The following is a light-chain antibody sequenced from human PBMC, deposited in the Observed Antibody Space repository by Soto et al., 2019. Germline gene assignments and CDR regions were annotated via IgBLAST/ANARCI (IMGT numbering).Light chain of an antibody. CDR1: QDISNY. J-gene: IGKJ3*01. Sequence: DIQMTQSPSSLSASVGDRVTITCQASQDISNYLNWYQQKPGKAPKLLIYDASNLETGVPSRFSGSGSGTDFTFTNSSLQPEDIATYYCQQYDNLIFTFGPGTKVDIK. V-gene: IGKV1-33*01. CDR3: QQYDNLIFT. CDR2: DAS.